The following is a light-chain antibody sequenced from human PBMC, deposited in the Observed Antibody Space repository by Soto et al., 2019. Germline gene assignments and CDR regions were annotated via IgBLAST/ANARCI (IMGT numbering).Light chain of an antibody. CDR3: QQYSSSWRFT. V-gene: IGKV3-20*01. J-gene: IGKJ3*01. Sequence: EIELTQSPGTLSLSPGESATLSCRASQSVSSSYLAWYQQKPGQAPRLLIYGASSRATGIPDRFSGSGSGTDFTLTISRLEPEDFAVYYCQQYSSSWRFTFGPGTKVDI. CDR1: QSVSSSY. CDR2: GAS.